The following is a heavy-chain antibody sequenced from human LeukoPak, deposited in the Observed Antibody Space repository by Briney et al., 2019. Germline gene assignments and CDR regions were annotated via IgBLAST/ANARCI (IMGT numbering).Heavy chain of an antibody. J-gene: IGHJ6*03. CDR2: IYYSGNT. Sequence: SETLSLTCTVSGGSISSGDYYWSWIRQPPGKGLEWIGDIYYSGNTNYNPSLKSRVTISVDTSKNQFSLKLSSVTTADTAVYYCARVPYYYDSSGRYYYYYMDVWGKGTTVTVSS. CDR3: ARVPYYYDSSGRYYYYYMDV. D-gene: IGHD3-22*01. V-gene: IGHV4-31*03. CDR1: GGSISSGDYY.